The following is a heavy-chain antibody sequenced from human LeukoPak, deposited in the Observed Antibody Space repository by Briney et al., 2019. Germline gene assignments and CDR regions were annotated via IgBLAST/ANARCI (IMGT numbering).Heavy chain of an antibody. CDR3: AREGSGWYDTGNWFDP. V-gene: IGHV1-2*02. Sequence: ASVKVSCKASGYTFTGYYMHWVRQAPGQGLEWMGWINPNSGGTNYAQKFQGRVTITRDTSISTAYMELSRLRSDDTAVYYCAREGSGWYDTGNWFDPWGQGTLVTVSS. D-gene: IGHD6-19*01. CDR2: INPNSGGT. J-gene: IGHJ5*02. CDR1: GYTFTGYY.